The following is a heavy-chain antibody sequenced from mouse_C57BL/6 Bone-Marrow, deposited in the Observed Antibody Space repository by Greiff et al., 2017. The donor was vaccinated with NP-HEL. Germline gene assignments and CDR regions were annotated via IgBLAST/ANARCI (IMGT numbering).Heavy chain of an antibody. D-gene: IGHD2-3*01. CDR2: IYPSDSET. CDR3: ARNFGYYEYCDY. CDR1: GYTFTSYW. Sequence: VQLQQPGAELVRPGSSVKLSCKASGYTFTSYWMDWVKQRPGQGLEWIGSIYPSDSETHYNQKFKDKATLTVDKSSSTAYMQLSSLTSEDSAVYYCARNFGYYEYCDYWGQGTTLTVSS. V-gene: IGHV1-61*01. J-gene: IGHJ2*01.